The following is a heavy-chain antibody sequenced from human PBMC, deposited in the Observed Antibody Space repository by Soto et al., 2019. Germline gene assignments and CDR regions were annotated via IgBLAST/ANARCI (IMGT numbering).Heavy chain of an antibody. CDR2: ISYTGSA. CDR3: AGRLVRPHLTEYYFGMNV. CDR1: GGSISSGDYY. D-gene: IGHD2-21*02. J-gene: IGHJ6*02. V-gene: IGHV4-30-4*01. Sequence: SETLSLTCTVSGGSISSGDYYWHWIRQPPGKGLEWIGHISYTGSASYNPSLKSRLTMSIDTPNNQVSLKVTSVTAADTALYYCAGRLVRPHLTEYYFGMNVWGQGTTVTVSS.